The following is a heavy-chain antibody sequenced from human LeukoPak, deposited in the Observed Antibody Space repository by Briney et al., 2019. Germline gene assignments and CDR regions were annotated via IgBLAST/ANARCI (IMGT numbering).Heavy chain of an antibody. CDR3: TTDYYGSGSHRFDY. Sequence: PGGSLRLSCAASGFTFSNAWMSWVRQAPGKGLEWVGRIKSKTDGGPTDYAAPVKGRFTISRDDSKNTLYLQMNSLKTEDTAVYYCTTDYYGSGSHRFDYWGQGTLVTVSS. V-gene: IGHV3-15*01. CDR1: GFTFSNAW. D-gene: IGHD3-10*01. J-gene: IGHJ4*02. CDR2: IKSKTDGGPT.